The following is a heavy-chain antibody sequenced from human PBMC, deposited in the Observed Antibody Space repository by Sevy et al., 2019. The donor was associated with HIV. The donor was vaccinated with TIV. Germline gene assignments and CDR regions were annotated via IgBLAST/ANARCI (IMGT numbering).Heavy chain of an antibody. CDR1: GFTFTSDY. V-gene: IGHV3-74*01. Sequence: GGSLRLSCAASGFTFTSDYMHWVRQPPGKGLVWVSHINTDGKIIRYAYSVKGRFTTSRDNAKYTLYLQMNSLRAEDTAVYYCARGSRGTFGSWGQGTLVTVSS. D-gene: IGHD1-26*01. J-gene: IGHJ4*02. CDR2: INTDGKII. CDR3: ARGSRGTFGS.